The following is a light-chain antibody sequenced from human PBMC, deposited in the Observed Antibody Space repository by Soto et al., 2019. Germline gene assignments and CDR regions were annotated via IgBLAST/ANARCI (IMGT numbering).Light chain of an antibody. Sequence: EIVLTQSPGTLSLSPGEGATLSCRASQNVSRNFLAWYQQKPGQAPRLLIHGASRRATGIPDRFSGSGSGTDCTLTISRLEPEDFAVYYCQQYGNFPITFGQGTRLEIK. CDR3: QQYGNFPIT. CDR2: GAS. CDR1: QNVSRNF. V-gene: IGKV3-20*01. J-gene: IGKJ5*01.